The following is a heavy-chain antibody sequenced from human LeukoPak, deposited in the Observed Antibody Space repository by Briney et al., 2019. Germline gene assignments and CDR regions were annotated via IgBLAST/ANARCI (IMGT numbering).Heavy chain of an antibody. CDR2: INPNSGGT. D-gene: IGHD3-10*01. J-gene: IGHJ4*02. V-gene: IGHV1-2*02. CDR1: GYTFTGYY. CDR3: TVRGTRSGSYFSRTLYFVY. Sequence: ASVKVSCKSSGYTFTGYYMHWVRQAPGHGLEWMGWINPNSGGTNYAQKLQGRVTMTRDTSISTAYMELSRLRSDDTAVYYCTVRGTRSGSYFSRTLYFVYWGQGTLVTVSS.